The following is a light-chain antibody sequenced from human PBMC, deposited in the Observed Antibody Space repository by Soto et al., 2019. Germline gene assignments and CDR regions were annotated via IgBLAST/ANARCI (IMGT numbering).Light chain of an antibody. CDR3: QQYGSSSALT. J-gene: IGKJ4*02. CDR1: QSVSNNY. CDR2: GAS. Sequence: EIVLTQSPDTLSSSPGERATLSCRASQSVSNNYLAWYQQKAGQAPRLVIYGASSRAAGVPDRFSGSGSGTDFTLTSSRLEPEDFAVYYCQQYGSSSALTFGGGPKVEIK. V-gene: IGKV3-20*01.